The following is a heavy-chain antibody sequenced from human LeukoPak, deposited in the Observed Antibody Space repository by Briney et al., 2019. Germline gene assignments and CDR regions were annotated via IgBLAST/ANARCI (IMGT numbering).Heavy chain of an antibody. J-gene: IGHJ3*02. CDR3: AKGTTYYYDSSGYPDAFDI. CDR1: GFTLSSYA. D-gene: IGHD3-22*01. Sequence: GGSLRLSCAASGFTLSSYAMSWVRQAPGKGLEWVSAISGSGGSTYYADSVKGRFTISRDNSKNTLYLQMNSLRAEDTAVYYCAKGTTYYYDSSGYPDAFDIWGQGTVVTVSS. V-gene: IGHV3-23*01. CDR2: ISGSGGST.